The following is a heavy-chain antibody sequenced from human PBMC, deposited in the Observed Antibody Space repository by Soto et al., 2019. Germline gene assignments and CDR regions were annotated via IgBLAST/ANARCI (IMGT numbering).Heavy chain of an antibody. CDR2: IIPILGIA. CDR1: GGTFSSYT. CDR3: ARSGQAVTDESSSWFSLYNWFDP. D-gene: IGHD6-13*01. J-gene: IGHJ5*02. V-gene: IGHV1-69*02. Sequence: ASVKVSCKASGGTFSSYTISWVRQAPGQGLEWMGRIIPILGIANYAQKFQGRVTITADKSTSTAYMELSSLRSEDTAVYYCARSGQAVTDESSSWFSLYNWFDPWGQGTLVTVSS.